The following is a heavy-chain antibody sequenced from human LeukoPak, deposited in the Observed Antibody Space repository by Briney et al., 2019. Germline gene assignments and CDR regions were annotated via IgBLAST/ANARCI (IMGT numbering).Heavy chain of an antibody. CDR2: IYTSGST. J-gene: IGHJ6*03. CDR1: GGSISSYY. V-gene: IGHV4-4*07. Sequence: SETLSLTCTVSGGSISSYYWSWIRQPAGKGLECIGRIYTSGSTNYNPSLKSRVTMSVDTSKNQFSLKLSSVTAADTAVYYCARGIGLYYYYYMDVWGKGTTVTISS. D-gene: IGHD2-21*01. CDR3: ARGIGLYYYYYMDV.